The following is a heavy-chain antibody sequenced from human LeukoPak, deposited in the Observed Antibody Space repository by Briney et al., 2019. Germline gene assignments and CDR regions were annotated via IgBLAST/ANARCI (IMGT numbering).Heavy chain of an antibody. Sequence: ASVKVSCKASGYTFTSYYMHWVRQAPGQGLEWMGIINPSVGSTSYAQKFQGRVTMTWDPSTSTVYMELSSLRSEDTAVYYCARRYTYSPRDPHTGWFDPWGQGTLVTVSS. CDR1: GYTFTSYY. CDR3: ARRYTYSPRDPHTGWFDP. V-gene: IGHV1-46*01. J-gene: IGHJ5*02. D-gene: IGHD6-13*01. CDR2: INPSVGST.